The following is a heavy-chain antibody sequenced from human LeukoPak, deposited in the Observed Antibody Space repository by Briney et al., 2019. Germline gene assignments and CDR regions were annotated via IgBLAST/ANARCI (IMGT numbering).Heavy chain of an antibody. CDR2: IHNSGST. J-gene: IGHJ4*02. D-gene: IGHD3-16*01. CDR1: GGSISSYY. Sequence: SETLSLTCTVSGGSISSYYWSWIRQPPGKGLEWIGYIHNSGSTNYNPSLKSRVAISVDTSKNQFSLKLSSVTAADTAVYYCASQSGLGDYWGQGTLVTVSS. CDR3: ASQSGLGDY. V-gene: IGHV4-59*12.